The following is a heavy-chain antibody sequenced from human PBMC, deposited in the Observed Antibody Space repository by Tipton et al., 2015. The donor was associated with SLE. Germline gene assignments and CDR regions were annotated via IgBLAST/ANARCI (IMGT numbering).Heavy chain of an antibody. CDR1: GFTFSSYA. D-gene: IGHD4-11*01. V-gene: IGHV3-30*04. CDR2: ISYEGSNK. Sequence: SLRLSCAASGFTFSSYAMHWVRTAPGKGMVWVAVISYEGSNKYYAGSVKCRFTISRNNSKNTLVLQMNGLRAEDTAVYFCARGVTSLNAPFYFEDCCQETLVTFSS. J-gene: IGHJ4*02. CDR3: ARGVTSLNAPFYFED.